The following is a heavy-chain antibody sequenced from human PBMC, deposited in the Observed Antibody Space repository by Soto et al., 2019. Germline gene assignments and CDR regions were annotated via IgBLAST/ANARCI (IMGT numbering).Heavy chain of an antibody. J-gene: IGHJ3*02. CDR3: ASEGYAKDAFDI. D-gene: IGHD1-1*01. Sequence: ASVKVSCKASGYTFTSYYINWVRQATGQGLEWMGWMNPNSGNTGYAQKFQGRVTMTRNTSISTAYMELSSLRSEDTAVYYCASEGYAKDAFDIWGQGTMVTVSS. CDR2: MNPNSGNT. CDR1: GYTFTSYY. V-gene: IGHV1-8*01.